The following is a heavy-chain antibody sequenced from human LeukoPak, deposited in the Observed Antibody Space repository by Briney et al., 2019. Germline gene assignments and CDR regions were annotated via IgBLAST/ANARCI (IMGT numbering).Heavy chain of an antibody. D-gene: IGHD3-22*01. CDR2: INPNSGGT. J-gene: IGHJ6*03. V-gene: IGHV1-2*02. CDR3: ARDQRITMIVVVASYMDV. Sequence: ASVKVSCKASGYSFTSHYMHWVRQAPGQGLEWMGWINPNSGGTNYAQKFQGRVTMTRDTSISTAYMELSRLRSDDTAVYYCARDQRITMIVVVASYMDVWGKGTTVTVSS. CDR1: GYSFTSHY.